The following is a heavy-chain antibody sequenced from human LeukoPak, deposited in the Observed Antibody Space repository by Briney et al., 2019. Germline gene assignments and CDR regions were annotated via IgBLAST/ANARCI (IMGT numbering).Heavy chain of an antibody. CDR1: GGSFSGYY. V-gene: IGHV4-34*01. J-gene: IGHJ5*02. CDR3: ARQECNGGSCYSRAIWFDP. CDR2: ITRSGST. D-gene: IGHD2-15*01. Sequence: SETLSLTCAVYGGSFSGYYWSWIRQPPGKGLEWIGEITRSGSTNYSPSLKSRVTISVHTSKNQFSLKLSSVAAADTAVYYCARQECNGGSCYSRAIWFDPWGQGTLVTVSS.